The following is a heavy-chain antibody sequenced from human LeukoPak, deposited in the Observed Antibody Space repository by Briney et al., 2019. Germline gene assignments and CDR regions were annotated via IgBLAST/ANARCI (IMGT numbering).Heavy chain of an antibody. D-gene: IGHD5-24*01. CDR3: AKSPGVNGYYFFDS. CDR1: GFTFSSYA. Sequence: QPGGSLRLSCAASGFTFSSYAMSWVRQAPGKGLEWVSAISGSGGSTYYADSVMGRFTISRDNSKNTLYLQVNSLRVEDTAVYSCAKSPGVNGYYFFDSWGQGSLVTVSS. CDR2: ISGSGGST. V-gene: IGHV3-23*01. J-gene: IGHJ4*02.